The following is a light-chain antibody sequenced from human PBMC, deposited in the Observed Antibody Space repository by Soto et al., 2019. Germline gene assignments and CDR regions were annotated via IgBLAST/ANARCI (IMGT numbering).Light chain of an antibody. CDR1: SSDVGGYNY. CDR3: SSYTSSITLV. CDR2: EVS. V-gene: IGLV2-14*01. J-gene: IGLJ1*01. Sequence: QSVLTQPASVSGSPGQSITISCTGTSSDVGGYNYVSLYQQHPGKAPKLIIYEVSNRPSGVSNRFSVSKSGNTASLPISGLQAEDEADYFCSSYTSSITLVFGTGTKVPVL.